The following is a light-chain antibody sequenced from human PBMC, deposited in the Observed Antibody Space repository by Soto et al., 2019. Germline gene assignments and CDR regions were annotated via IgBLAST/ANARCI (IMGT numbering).Light chain of an antibody. V-gene: IGKV1-39*01. Sequence: DVQMTQSPSSLSASVGGSLTLTFRSSQTVTSYLNWYQQKPGKAPKLLIYAASTLQSGVPSRFSGSGSGTEFTLTIISLQPEDFATYYCQQSYRFPKTFGRGTKVDIK. CDR3: QQSYRFPKT. CDR2: AAS. J-gene: IGKJ1*01. CDR1: QTVTSY.